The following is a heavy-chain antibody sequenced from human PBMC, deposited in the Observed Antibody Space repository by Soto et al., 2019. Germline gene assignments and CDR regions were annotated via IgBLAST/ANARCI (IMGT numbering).Heavy chain of an antibody. V-gene: IGHV3-23*01. CDR1: GFTFSSYV. J-gene: IGHJ6*02. CDR3: AKAGGSLYYYTMDV. CDR2: ISGSGGGT. Sequence: EVQLLESGGGLVQPGGSLRLSCAVSGFTFSSYVMSWVRQAPGKGLEWVSAISGSGGGTYYADSVKGRFTISRDNSKKTLYLQMNSLRGEDTAIYYCAKAGGSLYYYTMDVWGQGTTVTVSS. D-gene: IGHD6-19*01.